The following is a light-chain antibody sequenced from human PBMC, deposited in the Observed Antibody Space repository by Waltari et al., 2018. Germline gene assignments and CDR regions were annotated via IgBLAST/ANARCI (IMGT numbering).Light chain of an antibody. V-gene: IGKV3-20*01. CDR2: GTS. Sequence: CRARQSVTSSALTWYQQKPGQAPRLLIYGTSSRATGIPDRFSGSGSGTDFTLTISRLEPEDFAVYYCQQYDGEVVTFGGGTKVEI. CDR3: QQYDGEVVT. CDR1: QSVTSSA. J-gene: IGKJ4*01.